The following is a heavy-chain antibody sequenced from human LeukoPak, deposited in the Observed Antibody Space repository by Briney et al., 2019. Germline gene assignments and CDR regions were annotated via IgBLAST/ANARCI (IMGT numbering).Heavy chain of an antibody. CDR3: ARRDYDSSGYKY. CDR1: GGTFGSYA. CDR2: IIPIFGTA. D-gene: IGHD3-22*01. Sequence: SVKVSCKASGGTFGSYAISWVRQAPGQGLEWMGGIIPIFGTANYAQKFQGRVTITTDESTSTAYMELSSLRSEDTAVYYCARRDYDSSGYKYWGQGTLVTVSS. J-gene: IGHJ4*02. V-gene: IGHV1-69*05.